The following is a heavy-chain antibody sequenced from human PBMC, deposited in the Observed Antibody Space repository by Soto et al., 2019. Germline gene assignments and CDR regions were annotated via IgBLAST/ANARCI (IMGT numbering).Heavy chain of an antibody. CDR3: ANLPPRGNKYESADY. D-gene: IGHD5-12*01. J-gene: IGHJ4*02. CDR1: GFTFSSFA. CDR2: VSYDGGTK. Sequence: QAQLVESGGGVVQPGRSLRLSCAASGFTFSSFAMRWVRQAPGKGLEWVAIVSYDGGTKYYADSVKGRFTISRDNSKNTLYLQMNSLRTEDTAVYYCANLPPRGNKYESADYWGQGTLVTVSS. V-gene: IGHV3-30*18.